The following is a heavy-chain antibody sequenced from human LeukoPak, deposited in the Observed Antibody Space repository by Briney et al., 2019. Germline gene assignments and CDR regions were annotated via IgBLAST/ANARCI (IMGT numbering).Heavy chain of an antibody. D-gene: IGHD1-7*01. CDR1: GGSISSSSYY. V-gene: IGHV4-61*05. CDR3: ARTNYMGYFDY. J-gene: IGHJ4*02. CDR2: IYYSGST. Sequence: PSETLSLTCTVSGGSISSSSYYWGWIRQPPGKGLEWIGYIYYSGSTNYNPSLKSRVTISVDTSKDQFSLKLSSVTAADTAVYYCARTNYMGYFDYWGQGTLVTVSS.